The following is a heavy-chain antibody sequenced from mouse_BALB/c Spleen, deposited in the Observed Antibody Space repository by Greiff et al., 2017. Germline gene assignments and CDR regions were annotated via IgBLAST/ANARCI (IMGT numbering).Heavy chain of an antibody. J-gene: IGHJ2*01. CDR1: GFTFSNYW. D-gene: IGHD2-12*01. CDR2: IRLKSNNYAT. V-gene: IGHV6-6*02. CDR3: TRVTFDY. Sequence: EVQVVESGGGLVQPGGSMKLSCVASGFTFSNYWMNWVRQSPEKGLEWVAEIRLKSNNYATHYAESVKGRFTISRDDSKSSVYLQMNNLRAEDTGSYYCTRVTFDYWGQGTTLTVSS.